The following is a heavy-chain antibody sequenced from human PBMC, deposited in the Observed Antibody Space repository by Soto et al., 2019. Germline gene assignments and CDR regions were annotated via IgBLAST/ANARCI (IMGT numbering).Heavy chain of an antibody. Sequence: GGSLRLSCAASGFTFSSYAMHWVRQAPGKGLEWVAVVSSDGSDKYYADSVKGRFSISRDDSKDTLFLLLDSLRPDDTAVYYCARSGCTSTSCYRTDFWGQGTLVTVSS. CDR1: GFTFSSYA. CDR3: ARSGCTSTSCYRTDF. D-gene: IGHD2-2*01. V-gene: IGHV3-30-3*01. J-gene: IGHJ4*02. CDR2: VSSDGSDK.